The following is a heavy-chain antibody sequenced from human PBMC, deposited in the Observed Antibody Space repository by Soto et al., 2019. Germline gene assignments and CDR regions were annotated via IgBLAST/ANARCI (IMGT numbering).Heavy chain of an antibody. D-gene: IGHD6-6*01. CDR3: ARSGSSSIAAPTMIYYYYYGMDV. V-gene: IGHV1-69*13. CDR1: GGTFSSYA. Sequence: SVKVSCKASGGTFSSYAISWVRQAPGQGLEWMGGITPICGTANYAQKFQGRVTIAADESTSTAYMELSSLRSEDTAVYYCARSGSSSIAAPTMIYYYYYGMDVWGQGTTVTVSS. CDR2: ITPICGTA. J-gene: IGHJ6*02.